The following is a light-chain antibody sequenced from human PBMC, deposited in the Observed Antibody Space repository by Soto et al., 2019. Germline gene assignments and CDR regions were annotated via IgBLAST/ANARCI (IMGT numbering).Light chain of an antibody. CDR3: SSYGGYNNVV. CDR2: EVN. V-gene: IGLV2-8*01. Sequence: LTQPPSASGSPGQSVTISCTGTSSDVGGYNYVSWFQQHPGEAPKLIIHEVNQRPSGVPDRFSGSKSGNTASLTVSGLQAGDEGTYYCSSYGGYNNVVFGTGTKVTVL. CDR1: SSDVGGYNY. J-gene: IGLJ1*01.